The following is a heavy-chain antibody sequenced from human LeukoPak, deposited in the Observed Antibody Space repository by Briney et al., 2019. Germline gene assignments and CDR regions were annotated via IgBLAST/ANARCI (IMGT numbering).Heavy chain of an antibody. D-gene: IGHD1-26*01. CDR3: ARLGGDSYSGSYGGFDY. CDR1: GYSFTNYW. Sequence: GESLKISCKGFGYSFTNYWVGWVRQMPGKGLDCMGIIYPGDSATRYSPSFRGQVTISADKSINTAYLQWSSLKASDTAMYYCARLGGDSYSGSYGGFDYWGQGTLVTVSS. J-gene: IGHJ4*02. V-gene: IGHV5-51*01. CDR2: IYPGDSAT.